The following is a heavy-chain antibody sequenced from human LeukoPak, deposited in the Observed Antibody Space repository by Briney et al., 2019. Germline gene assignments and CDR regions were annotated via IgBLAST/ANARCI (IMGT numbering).Heavy chain of an antibody. D-gene: IGHD6-6*01. J-gene: IGHJ5*02. CDR3: ARDSSGLWFDP. V-gene: IGHV3-21*01. CDR1: GFIFNNYI. Sequence: GGALRLSCAVSGFIFNNYIRNWVRQAPGKGLEWVSSILGSRSFVYYADSVKGRFTISRDNAKPSLFLQMNSLRAEDTAVYYCARDSSGLWFDPWGQGTLVTVSP. CDR2: ILGSRSFV.